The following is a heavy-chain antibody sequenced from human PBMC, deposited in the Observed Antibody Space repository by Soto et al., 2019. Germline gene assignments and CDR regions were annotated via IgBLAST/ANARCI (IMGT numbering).Heavy chain of an antibody. CDR3: PRDSDPKAVAGSTWFEP. CDR1: GYTFTSYA. J-gene: IGHJ5*02. CDR2: INAGNGNT. V-gene: IGHV1-3*05. Sequence: QVQLVQSGAEEKKPGASVKVSCKASGYTFTSYAMHWVRQAPGQRLEWMGWINAGNGNTKYSQKFQGRVTITRDTSARTANMEAGSLRSEDTTVYYRPRDSDPKAVAGSTWFEPWGQGTQVTVSS. D-gene: IGHD6-19*01.